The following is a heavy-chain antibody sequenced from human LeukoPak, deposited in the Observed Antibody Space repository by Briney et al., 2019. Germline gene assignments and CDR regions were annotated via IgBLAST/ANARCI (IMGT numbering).Heavy chain of an antibody. Sequence: SETLSLTYTVSGASIRTSYWSWIRQTPGKGLEWLGSIHNRGTSNYKSSLKGRLTISGDTSKNQFSLKLNSVTAADTAVYYCALWRGYGGYFDYWGQGSLVTVSS. CDR1: GASIRTSY. J-gene: IGHJ4*02. CDR3: ALWRGYGGYFDY. CDR2: IHNRGTS. D-gene: IGHD4-23*01. V-gene: IGHV4-59*01.